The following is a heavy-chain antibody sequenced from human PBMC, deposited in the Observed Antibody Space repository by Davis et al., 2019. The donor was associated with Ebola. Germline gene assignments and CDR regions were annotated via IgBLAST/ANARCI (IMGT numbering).Heavy chain of an antibody. CDR3: ARGHRYCSGGSCYLFYDY. J-gene: IGHJ4*02. V-gene: IGHV4-4*02. D-gene: IGHD2-15*01. CDR2: INHSGST. CDR1: GGSISSSNW. Sequence: MPGGSLRLSCAVSGGSISSSNWWSWVRQPPGKGLEWIGEINHSGSTNYNPSLKSRVTISVDTSKNQFSLKLSSVTAADTAVYYCARGHRYCSGGSCYLFYDYWGQGTLVTVSS.